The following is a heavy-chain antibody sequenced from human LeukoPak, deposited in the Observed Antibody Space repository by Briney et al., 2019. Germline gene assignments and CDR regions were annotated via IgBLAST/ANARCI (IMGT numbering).Heavy chain of an antibody. V-gene: IGHV3-30-3*01. J-gene: IGHJ4*02. D-gene: IGHD3-10*01. Sequence: GGSLRLSCAASGFXFSSYAMHWVRQAPGKGLEWVAFMSFDGSNKYADSVKGRFTISRDNSKNTLCLEMNSLRTEDTAVYYCARGFGSGSYLIDHWGQGTLVTVSS. CDR1: GFXFSSYA. CDR2: MSFDGSNK. CDR3: ARGFGSGSYLIDH.